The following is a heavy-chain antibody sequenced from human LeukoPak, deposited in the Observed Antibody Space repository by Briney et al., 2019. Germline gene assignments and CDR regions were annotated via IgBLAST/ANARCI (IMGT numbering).Heavy chain of an antibody. CDR1: GFTFSSYA. J-gene: IGHJ3*02. CDR3: AYHYYDSSGYPRRDAFDI. Sequence: GGSLRLSCAASGFTFSSYAMSWIRQAPGKGLEWVSYISSSGSTIYYADSVKGRFTISRDNAKNSLYLQMNSLRAEDTAVYYCAYHYYDSSGYPRRDAFDIWGQGTMVTVSS. D-gene: IGHD3-22*01. CDR2: ISSSGSTI. V-gene: IGHV3-11*01.